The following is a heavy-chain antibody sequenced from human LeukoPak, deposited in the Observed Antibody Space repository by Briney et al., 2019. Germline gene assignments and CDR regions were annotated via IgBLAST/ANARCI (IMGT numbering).Heavy chain of an antibody. V-gene: IGHV3-23*01. CDR2: ISGSGGNT. CDR3: TKINAYHYDSSGYYFDY. Sequence: GGSLRLSCAASGFTFSSYAMNWVRQAPGKGLERVSGISGSGGNTYYADSVKGRFTISRDNSKSTLYLQMNSLRAEDTAVYYCTKINAYHYDSSGYYFDYWGQGTLVTVSS. CDR1: GFTFSSYA. J-gene: IGHJ4*02. D-gene: IGHD3-22*01.